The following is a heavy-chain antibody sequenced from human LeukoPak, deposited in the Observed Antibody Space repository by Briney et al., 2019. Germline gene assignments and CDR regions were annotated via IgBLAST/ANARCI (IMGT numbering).Heavy chain of an antibody. D-gene: IGHD1-26*01. CDR1: GFTFSSYG. J-gene: IGHJ4*02. CDR3: TTGSGML. Sequence: GGSLRLSCAASGFTFSSYGMSWVRQAPGKGLEWVSAISGSGGSTYYADSVKGRFTISRDNSKNTLYLQMNSLKTEDTAMYYCTTGSGMLWGQGTLVSVSS. CDR2: ISGSGGST. V-gene: IGHV3-23*01.